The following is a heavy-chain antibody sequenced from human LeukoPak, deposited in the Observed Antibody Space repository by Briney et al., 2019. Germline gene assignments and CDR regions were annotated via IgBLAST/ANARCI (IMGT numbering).Heavy chain of an antibody. V-gene: IGHV4-59*01. CDR1: GGSISNYY. Sequence: SETLSLTCTVSGGSISNYYWSWIRQPPGKGLEWIGYIYYSGSTNYNPSLKSRVTISVDTSKNQFSLKLSSVTAADTAVYYCAREVETVAGPFFDYWGQGTLVTVSS. D-gene: IGHD6-19*01. CDR2: IYYSGST. CDR3: AREVETVAGPFFDY. J-gene: IGHJ4*02.